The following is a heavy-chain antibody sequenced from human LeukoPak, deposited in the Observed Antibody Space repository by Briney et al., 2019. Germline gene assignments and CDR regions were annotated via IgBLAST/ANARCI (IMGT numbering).Heavy chain of an antibody. CDR1: GGSISSGGYY. D-gene: IGHD1-26*01. CDR3: ARVVGATHFDY. V-gene: IGHV4-31*03. CDR2: IYNSGST. Sequence: PSQTLSLTCTVSGGSISSGGYYWSWIRQHPGKGLEWIGYIYNSGSTYYDPSLKSRVTISVDTSKNQFSLKLSSVTAADTAVYYCARVVGATHFDYWGQGTLVTVSS. J-gene: IGHJ4*02.